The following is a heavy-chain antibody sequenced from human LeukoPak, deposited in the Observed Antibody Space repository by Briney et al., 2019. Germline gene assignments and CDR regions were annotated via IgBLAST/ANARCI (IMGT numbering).Heavy chain of an antibody. V-gene: IGHV1-69*01. CDR1: GGTFSSYA. J-gene: IGHJ6*04. D-gene: IGHD3-9*01. Sequence: SVKVSCKASGGTFSSYAIRWVRQAPGQGLEWMGGIIPIFGTANYAQKFQGRVTITADESTSTAYMELSSLRSEDTAVYYCARGHYDILTGYYKDYYYYYGMDVWGKGTTVTVSS. CDR2: IIPIFGTA. CDR3: ARGHYDILTGYYKDYYYYYGMDV.